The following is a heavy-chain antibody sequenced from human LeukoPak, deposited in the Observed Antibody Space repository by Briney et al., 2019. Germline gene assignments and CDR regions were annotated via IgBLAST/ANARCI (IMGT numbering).Heavy chain of an antibody. J-gene: IGHJ3*02. V-gene: IGHV3-23*01. D-gene: IGHD3-10*01. CDR2: ISGSGGST. CDR1: GFTFSSYA. Sequence: GGSLRLSCAASGFTFSSYATSWVRQAPGKGLEWVSAISGSGGSTYYADSVKGRFTISRDNSKNTLYLQMNSLRAEDTAVYYCAKWGRKSYYGSGSGDAFDIWGQGTMVTVSS. CDR3: AKWGRKSYYGSGSGDAFDI.